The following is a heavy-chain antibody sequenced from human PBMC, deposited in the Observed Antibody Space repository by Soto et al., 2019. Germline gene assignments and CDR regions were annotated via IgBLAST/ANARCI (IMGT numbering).Heavy chain of an antibody. V-gene: IGHV3-23*01. D-gene: IGHD3-22*01. Sequence: PGGSLRLSCAASGFTFSSYSISWVRQAPWKGLEWVSAISGSGGSTYYADSVKGRFTISRDNSKNTLYLQMNSLRAEDTAVYYCALKFTSSVITEYWGQGTLVTVSS. CDR3: ALKFTSSVITEY. CDR1: GFTFSSYS. J-gene: IGHJ4*02. CDR2: ISGSGGST.